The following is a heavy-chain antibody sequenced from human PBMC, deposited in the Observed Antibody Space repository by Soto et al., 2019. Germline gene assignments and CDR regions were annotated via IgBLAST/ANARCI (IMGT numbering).Heavy chain of an antibody. Sequence: KPSETLSLTCAVYGGSFSGYYWSWIRQPPGKGLEWIGEINHSGSTNYNPSLKSRVTISVDTSKNQFSLKLSSVTAADTAVYYCARADPIDRGFFDYWGQGTLVTVSS. J-gene: IGHJ4*02. CDR3: ARADPIDRGFFDY. V-gene: IGHV4-34*01. D-gene: IGHD3-22*01. CDR2: INHSGST. CDR1: GGSFSGYY.